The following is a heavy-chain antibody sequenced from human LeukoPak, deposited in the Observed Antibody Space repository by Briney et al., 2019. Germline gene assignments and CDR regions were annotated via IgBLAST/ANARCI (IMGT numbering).Heavy chain of an antibody. CDR2: IIDSGDST. Sequence: GGSLRLSCAASRFTFSSYALNWVRQAPGKGLEWVSAIIDSGDSTYHADSVKGRFTISRDNSKNTLYLQMNSLRAEDTAVYYCAKLFGSGYEGDYWGQGTLVTVSS. CDR1: RFTFSSYA. V-gene: IGHV3-23*01. D-gene: IGHD5-12*01. J-gene: IGHJ4*02. CDR3: AKLFGSGYEGDY.